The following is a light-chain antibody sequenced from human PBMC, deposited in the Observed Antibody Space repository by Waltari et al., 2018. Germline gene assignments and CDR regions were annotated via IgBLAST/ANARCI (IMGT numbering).Light chain of an antibody. V-gene: IGLV1-44*01. J-gene: IGLJ2*01. CDR3: ATWDDSLNGLV. Sequence: QSVLTQPPSASETPGQRVTISCSGGSSNIGTNAVSWYQQFPGTAPKLLIYSNNPRPSGVPDRFSGSKSGTSASLAISGLQSQDESDYYCATWDDSLNGLVFGGGTKLTVL. CDR1: SSNIGTNA. CDR2: SNN.